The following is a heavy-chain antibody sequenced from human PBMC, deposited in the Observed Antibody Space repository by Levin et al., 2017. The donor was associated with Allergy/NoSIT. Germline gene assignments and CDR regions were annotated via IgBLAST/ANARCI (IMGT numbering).Heavy chain of an antibody. CDR2: ISGSGGSGDST. J-gene: IGHJ4*02. V-gene: IGHV3-23*01. D-gene: IGHD1/OR15-1a*01. Sequence: QAGGSLRLSCAASGFTFSIYAMSWVRQTPGKGLEWVSTISGSGGSGDSTYYADSVKGRFAISRDNSKNTLYLQMNSLRAEDTAIYYCAKAYYNWNNGEVFDYWGQGTLVTVSS. CDR3: AKAYYNWNNGEVFDY. CDR1: GFTFSIYA.